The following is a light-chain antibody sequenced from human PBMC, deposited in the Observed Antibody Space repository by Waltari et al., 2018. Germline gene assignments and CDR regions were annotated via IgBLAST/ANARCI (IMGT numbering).Light chain of an antibody. J-gene: IGLJ3*02. V-gene: IGLV2-14*03. CDR1: SSDVGAYNY. Sequence: QSALAQPASVSGSPGQSITIPCTGTSSDVGAYNYVSWYQQLPGKAPNLIIYDVTDRPSGVSNRFSGSKSGNTASLTISGLQADDEADYYCSSYTATATWVFGGGTKLTVL. CDR3: SSYTATATWV. CDR2: DVT.